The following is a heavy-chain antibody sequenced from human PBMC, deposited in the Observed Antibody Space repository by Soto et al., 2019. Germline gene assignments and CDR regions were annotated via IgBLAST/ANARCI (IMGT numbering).Heavy chain of an antibody. CDR1: GYTFTSYD. CDR3: ARRAETNGWNGFGADKYYFDF. CDR2: MNPNTGNS. Sequence: ASVKVSCKAFGYTFTSYDIYWVRQATGQGLEWMGWMNPNTGNSAYAQKFQGRVTVTSDTSINTVHMELSSLRSGDTAVYYCARRAETNGWNGFGADKYYFDFWGQGTLVTVSS. J-gene: IGHJ4*02. D-gene: IGHD1-1*01. V-gene: IGHV1-8*01.